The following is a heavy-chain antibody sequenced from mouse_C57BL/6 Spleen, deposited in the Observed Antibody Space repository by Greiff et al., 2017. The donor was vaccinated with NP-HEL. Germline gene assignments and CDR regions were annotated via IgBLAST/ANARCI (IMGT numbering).Heavy chain of an antibody. CDR2: INPSTGGT. V-gene: IGHV1-42*01. CDR1: GYSFTGYY. Sequence: EVQLQQSGPELVKPGASVKISCKASGYSFTGYYMNWVKQSPEKSLEWIGEINPSTGGTTYNQKFKAKATLTGDKSSSTAYLQLKSLTSEDSAVYYCAMDEGLAYWGQGTRVTVSA. J-gene: IGHJ3*01. CDR3: AMDEGLAY.